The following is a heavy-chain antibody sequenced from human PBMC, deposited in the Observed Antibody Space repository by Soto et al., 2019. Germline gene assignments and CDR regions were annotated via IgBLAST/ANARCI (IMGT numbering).Heavy chain of an antibody. CDR3: AISVGVPDTHRAFAY. J-gene: IGHJ4*02. Sequence: SKDCGDTLDCCYMRSLRQAPRQGLEWMGRINPDSGDTDHAEKFQGRVTMTRDTSISTAYMELTRLTSDDTAVYHCAISVGVPDTHRAFAYLGQGTPVTGSS. CDR2: INPDSGDT. D-gene: IGHD2-2*01. V-gene: IGHV1-2*06. CDR1: GDTLDCCY.